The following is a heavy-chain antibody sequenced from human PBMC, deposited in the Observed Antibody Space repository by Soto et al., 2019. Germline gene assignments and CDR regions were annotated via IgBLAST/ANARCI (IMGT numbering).Heavy chain of an antibody. D-gene: IGHD4-17*01. CDR1: GFTFSDSY. CDR3: AKGTRATDC. Sequence: VQLVESGGGLVKPGESLRLSCEASGFTFSDSYMSWIRQAPGKGLEWISYISGSSSDTNYADSVKGRFTISRDNAKNSLYLQMSSPRDEDTAVYYCAKGTRATDCWGQGALVTVSS. CDR2: ISGSSSDT. J-gene: IGHJ4*02. V-gene: IGHV3-11*05.